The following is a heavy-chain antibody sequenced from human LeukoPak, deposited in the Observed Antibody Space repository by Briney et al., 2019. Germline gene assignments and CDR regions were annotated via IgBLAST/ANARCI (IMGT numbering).Heavy chain of an antibody. Sequence: PSETLSLTCTVSGGSISSYYWSWIRQPPGKGLEWIGYIYTSGSTNYNLSLKSRVTISVDTSKNQFSLKLSSVTAADTAVYYCARHQGGSYLVWFDPWGQGTLVTVSS. J-gene: IGHJ5*02. V-gene: IGHV4-4*09. CDR1: GGSISSYY. CDR3: ARHQGGSYLVWFDP. D-gene: IGHD1-26*01. CDR2: IYTSGST.